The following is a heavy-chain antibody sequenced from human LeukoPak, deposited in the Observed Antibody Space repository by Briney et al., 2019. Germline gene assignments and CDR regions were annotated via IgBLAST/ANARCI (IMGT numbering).Heavy chain of an antibody. V-gene: IGHV3-30*03. J-gene: IGHJ4*02. D-gene: IGHD3-10*01. Sequence: GGSLRLSCAASQFTFSSYDMHWVRQAPGKGLDWVAVISRDGSNKKYGDSVKGRFTTSRDNSKNTLYLQMNSLRAEDTAVYYCARGSKWFGELIRRGEYYFDYGGQGTLVTVSS. CDR2: ISRDGSNK. CDR1: QFTFSSYD. CDR3: ARGSKWFGELIRRGEYYFDY.